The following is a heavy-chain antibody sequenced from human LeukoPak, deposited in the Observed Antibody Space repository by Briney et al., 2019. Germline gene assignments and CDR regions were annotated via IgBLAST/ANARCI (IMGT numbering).Heavy chain of an antibody. CDR1: GGSISSYY. J-gene: IGHJ1*01. D-gene: IGHD6-19*01. Sequence: SETLSLTCTVSGGSISSYYWNWIRQPPGKGLEWIGYIYYSGSTNYNPSLKSRVTISVDTSKNQFSLKLSSVTAADTAVYYCARGGWYPESFQRWGQGALVTVSS. V-gene: IGHV4-59*01. CDR2: IYYSGST. CDR3: ARGGWYPESFQR.